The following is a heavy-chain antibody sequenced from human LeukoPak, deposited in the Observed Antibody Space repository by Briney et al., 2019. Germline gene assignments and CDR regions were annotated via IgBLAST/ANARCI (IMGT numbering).Heavy chain of an antibody. CDR2: ISAYNGNT. V-gene: IGHV1-18*01. Sequence: ASVKVSCKASGYTFTSYGISWVRQAPGQGLEWMGWISAYNGNTNYAQKFQGRVTMTRDTSISTAYMELSRLRSDDTAVYYCARAPLHTIFGVVIIRWGWGGLDYWGQGTLVTVSS. D-gene: IGHD3-3*01. CDR1: GYTFTSYG. J-gene: IGHJ4*02. CDR3: ARAPLHTIFGVVIIRWGWGGLDY.